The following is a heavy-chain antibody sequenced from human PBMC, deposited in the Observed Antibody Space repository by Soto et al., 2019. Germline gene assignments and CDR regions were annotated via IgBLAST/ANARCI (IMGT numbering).Heavy chain of an antibody. CDR2: ISTYNENT. D-gene: IGHD2-15*01. CDR1: GYTFSRYG. CDR3: AREGFCSSGSCALYFHDFFGMDV. Sequence: QAQLVQSGAEVKKPGASVKVSCKASGYTFSRYGISWVRQAPGQGLEWMGWISTYNENTKYAQKFQGRVTMTTDTSTSTADIELRSLTSDDTAMYYCAREGFCSSGSCALYFHDFFGMDVWGQGTTVTVSS. J-gene: IGHJ6*02. V-gene: IGHV1-18*01.